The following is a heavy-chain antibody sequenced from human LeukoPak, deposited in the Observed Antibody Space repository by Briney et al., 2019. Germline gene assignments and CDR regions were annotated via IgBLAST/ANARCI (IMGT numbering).Heavy chain of an antibody. CDR2: ISGSGGST. J-gene: IGHJ4*02. CDR1: GFTFSSYA. CDR3: AKAPTYNWNYIDY. D-gene: IGHD1-20*01. Sequence: GGSLSLSCAASGFTFSSYAMSWVRQAPGKGLEWVSAISGSGGSTYYADSVKGRFTISRDNSKNTLYLQMNSLRAEDTAVYYCAKAPTYNWNYIDYWGQGTLVTVSS. V-gene: IGHV3-23*01.